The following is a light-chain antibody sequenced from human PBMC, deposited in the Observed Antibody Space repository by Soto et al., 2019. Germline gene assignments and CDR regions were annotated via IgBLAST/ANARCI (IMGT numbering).Light chain of an antibody. J-gene: IGLJ1*01. CDR1: SSNIGAGYD. CDR3: QSYDSSLRGFYV. V-gene: IGLV1-40*01. CDR2: GNS. Sequence: QSVLTQPPSVSGAPGQRVTISCTGSSSNIGAGYDVHWYQQLPGTAPKLLIYGNSNRPSGVPDRFSGSKSGTSASLAITGLQAEDEADYYCQSYDSSLRGFYVFVTGTKVTVL.